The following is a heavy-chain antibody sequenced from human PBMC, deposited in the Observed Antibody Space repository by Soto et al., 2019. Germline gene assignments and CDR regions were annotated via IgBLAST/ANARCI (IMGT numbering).Heavy chain of an antibody. CDR2: ISSSGSTI. Sequence: QVQLVESGGGLVKPGGSLRLSCAASGFTFSDYYMSWIRQAPGKGLEWVSYISSSGSTIYYADSVKGRFTISRDNAKNSVYLQMNRLRAEDAAVDYCGGGVARIQLWGVSYYFDCWGQGTLVTVSS. CDR1: GFTFSDYY. D-gene: IGHD5-18*01. J-gene: IGHJ4*02. CDR3: GGGVARIQLWGVSYYFDC. V-gene: IGHV3-11*01.